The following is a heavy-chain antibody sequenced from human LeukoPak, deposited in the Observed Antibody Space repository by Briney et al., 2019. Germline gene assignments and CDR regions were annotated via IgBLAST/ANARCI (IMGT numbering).Heavy chain of an antibody. CDR3: ARDPYSGNYGNYYYYYMDV. J-gene: IGHJ6*03. D-gene: IGHD1-26*01. CDR2: ITSSGTYI. V-gene: IGHV3-21*01. Sequence: GGSLRLSCAASGFTFNNYNMNWVRQAPGKALEWVSSITSSGTYIFYADSVKGRFTISRDNAKDSLYLQMNSLGPEDTAVYYCARDPYSGNYGNYYYYYMDVWGKGTTVTISS. CDR1: GFTFNNYN.